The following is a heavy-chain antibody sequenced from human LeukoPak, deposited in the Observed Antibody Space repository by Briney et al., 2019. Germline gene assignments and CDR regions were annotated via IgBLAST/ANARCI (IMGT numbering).Heavy chain of an antibody. CDR1: GGSFSGYY. D-gene: IGHD3-16*02. CDR3: ARRLGSRALGEVSFVFSWFAFDI. V-gene: IGHV4-34*01. Sequence: PSETLSLTCAVYGGSFSGYYWSWIRQPPGKGLEWIGEINHSGSTNYNPSLKSRVTMSVDTSKNQFSLKLSSVTAADTAVYYCARRLGSRALGEVSFVFSWFAFDIWGQGTMVTVSS. J-gene: IGHJ3*02. CDR2: INHSGST.